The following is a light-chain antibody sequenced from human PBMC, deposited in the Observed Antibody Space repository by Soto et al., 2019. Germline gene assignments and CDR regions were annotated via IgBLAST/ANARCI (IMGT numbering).Light chain of an antibody. CDR2: DAS. Sequence: IQMTQVPFSLGASIGERGTITCRASHDISNWLAWYQQKPGKAPKLLIYDASALPRGVPSRFSGSGSGTKFTLTIASLQPDDFATYYCQQYETFSGTFGPGTKVDIK. V-gene: IGKV1-5*01. J-gene: IGKJ1*01. CDR3: QQYETFSGT. CDR1: HDISNW.